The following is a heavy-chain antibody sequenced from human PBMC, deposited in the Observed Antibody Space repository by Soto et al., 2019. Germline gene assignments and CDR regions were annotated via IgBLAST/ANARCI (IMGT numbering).Heavy chain of an antibody. Sequence: SETLSLTCAVYGGSFSGYYWTWIRQPPGTGLECIGDINHSGRTNYNPSLKSRVTISVDTSKTQFSLKLTSVTAADTAVYYCARDKITGLFHYWRQGPLVTVSS. CDR2: INHSGRT. J-gene: IGHJ4*02. D-gene: IGHD2-8*02. V-gene: IGHV4-34*01. CDR3: ARDKITGLFHY. CDR1: GGSFSGYY.